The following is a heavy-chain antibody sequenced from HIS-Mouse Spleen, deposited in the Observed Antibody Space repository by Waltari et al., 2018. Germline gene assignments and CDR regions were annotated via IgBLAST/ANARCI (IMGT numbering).Heavy chain of an antibody. Sequence: QVQLVQSGAAVKKPGASVKVPCKPSGYPFTGYYLPWVRQAPGQGLEWMGWINPNSGGTNYAQKFQGRVTMTRDTSISTAYMELSRLRSDDTAVYYCADSGSYWYYFDYWGQGTLVTVSS. V-gene: IGHV1-2*02. CDR3: ADSGSYWYYFDY. D-gene: IGHD1-26*01. CDR1: GYPFTGYY. J-gene: IGHJ4*02. CDR2: INPNSGGT.